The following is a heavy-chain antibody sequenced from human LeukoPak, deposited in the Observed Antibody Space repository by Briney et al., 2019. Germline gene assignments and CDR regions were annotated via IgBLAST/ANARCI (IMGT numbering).Heavy chain of an antibody. V-gene: IGHV1-8*01. CDR3: VRQTRIAAASMDV. CDR1: GYTXXXYD. D-gene: IGHD6-13*01. J-gene: IGHJ6*02. Sequence: KVSCXXSGYTXXXYDINWVRQATGQGLEWMGWMNPNSAKTVYAQRFQDRVTLTWNTSISTAYMELSSLRYEDAAVYYCVRQTRIAAASMDVWGQGTTVTVSS. CDR2: MNPNSAKT.